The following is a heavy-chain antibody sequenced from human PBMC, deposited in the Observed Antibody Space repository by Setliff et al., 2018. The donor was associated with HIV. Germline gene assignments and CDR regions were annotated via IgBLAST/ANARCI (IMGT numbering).Heavy chain of an antibody. CDR2: ISGFNGNT. V-gene: IGHV1-18*01. J-gene: IGHJ3*02. D-gene: IGHD6-19*01. Sequence: SVKVSCKASGYSFARYGLSWVRQAPGQGLEWMGWISGFNGNTKYAQSFQDRVAMTTETATSTAYMEMRSLRSDDTAVYFCARVPYRSAWFTGGHDAFDIWGQGTMVTVSS. CDR1: GYSFARYG. CDR3: ARVPYRSAWFTGGHDAFDI.